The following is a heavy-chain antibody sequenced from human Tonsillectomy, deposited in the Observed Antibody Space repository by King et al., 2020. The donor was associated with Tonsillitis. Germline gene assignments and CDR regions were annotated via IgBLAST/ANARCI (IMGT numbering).Heavy chain of an antibody. V-gene: IGHV3-30*04. Sequence: QLVQSGGGVVQPGRSLRLSCAASGFTFTSYAMHWVRQAPGKGLEWVTRISPDGSSQHYADSVKGRFTISRDNSKNTLFLQMSSLRAEDTAVYFCVRDGEYNDGYGFYYWGQGTLGTVSS. CDR2: ISPDGSSQ. D-gene: IGHD3-22*01. CDR3: VRDGEYNDGYGFYY. J-gene: IGHJ4*02. CDR1: GFTFTSYA.